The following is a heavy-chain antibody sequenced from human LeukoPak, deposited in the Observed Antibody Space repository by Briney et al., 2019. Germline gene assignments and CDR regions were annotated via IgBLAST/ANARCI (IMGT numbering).Heavy chain of an antibody. CDR1: GFTVSNAW. D-gene: IGHD2/OR15-2a*01. Sequence: GRSLRLSCEASGFTVSNAWMSWVRQARGKGRGWDGLIKSKTDGGTTDYAAAVKGRFNISRSDYKNTVYLQINSLTTEETTVYYCITTTFNDAFDLWGQGTMVSVSS. J-gene: IGHJ3*01. V-gene: IGHV3-15*01. CDR3: ITTTFNDAFDL. CDR2: IKSKTDGGTT.